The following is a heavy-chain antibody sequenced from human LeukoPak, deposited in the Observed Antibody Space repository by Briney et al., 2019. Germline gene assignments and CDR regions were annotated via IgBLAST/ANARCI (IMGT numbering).Heavy chain of an antibody. CDR3: ARAMCTSYGFWSGSYTVSYYYYMDV. V-gene: IGHV3-7*01. Sequence: GGSLRLSCATFGFTFSSHSMSWVRQAPGKGLEWVANIKQDGSERDYVDSVKGRFSISRDNTKNSLYLQMSSLRAEDTAVYYCARAMCTSYGFWSGSYTVSYYYYMDVWGKGTTVAVS. CDR2: IKQDGSER. J-gene: IGHJ6*03. CDR1: GFTFSSHS. D-gene: IGHD3-3*01.